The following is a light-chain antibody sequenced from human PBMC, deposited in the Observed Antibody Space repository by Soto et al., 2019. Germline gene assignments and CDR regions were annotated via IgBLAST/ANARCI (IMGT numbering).Light chain of an antibody. Sequence: QSALTQPPSVSGSPGQAVTISCTGTSSDVGKYARVSWYQQPPGTAPKLIIYEVTNRPSGVPARFSGSKSGNTASLTISGLQAEDEADYYCSSYISTSRYVFGAGT. CDR3: SSYISTSRYV. CDR1: SSDVGKYAR. V-gene: IGLV2-18*02. J-gene: IGLJ1*01. CDR2: EVT.